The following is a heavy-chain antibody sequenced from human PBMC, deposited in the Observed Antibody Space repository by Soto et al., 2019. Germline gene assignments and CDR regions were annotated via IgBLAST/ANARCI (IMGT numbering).Heavy chain of an antibody. V-gene: IGHV3-74*01. CDR1: GFSFSSSW. D-gene: IGHD1-26*01. J-gene: IGHJ4*02. Sequence: GGSLRLSCVASGFSFSSSWMHWVRQAPGKGLVWVSRINSDGSDRNYADSVKGQFTISRDNAENTLFLQMTSLRAEDTAVYYCTRVGSTWDQLDYWGLGTLVTVSS. CDR3: TRVGSTWDQLDY. CDR2: INSDGSDR.